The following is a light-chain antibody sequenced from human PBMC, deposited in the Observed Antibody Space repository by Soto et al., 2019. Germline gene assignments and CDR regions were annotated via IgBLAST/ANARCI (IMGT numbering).Light chain of an antibody. CDR3: EQCGISTWP. Sequence: EIVLTQSPGILSLSPGERATLSCRASQPVSSSYLAWYQQKPGQAPRLLIYGASTRATGIADRFSGSGSGTDFTLTISRVEPEDFAVYYCEQCGISTWPFGQGTKVDIK. CDR1: QPVSSSY. CDR2: GAS. V-gene: IGKV3-20*01. J-gene: IGKJ1*01.